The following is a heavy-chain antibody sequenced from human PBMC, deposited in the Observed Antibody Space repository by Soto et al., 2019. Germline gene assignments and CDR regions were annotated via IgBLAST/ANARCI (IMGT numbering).Heavy chain of an antibody. CDR2: INPNSGGA. J-gene: IGHJ4*02. Sequence: QVQLVQSGAEVKKPGASVKVSCKASGYTFTDYFIHWVRQAPGQGLEWMGWINPNSGGANYAQKFQDRVTLTRDTSITTAYMELSRLRSDDTAVYYCARDESRADYFYWGQGTLVTVSS. CDR3: ARDESRADYFY. CDR1: GYTFTDYF. V-gene: IGHV1-2*02. D-gene: IGHD3-9*01.